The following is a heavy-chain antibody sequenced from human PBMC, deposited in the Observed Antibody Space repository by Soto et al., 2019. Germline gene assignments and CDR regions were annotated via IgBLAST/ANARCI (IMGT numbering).Heavy chain of an antibody. CDR1: GFIFSEST. J-gene: IGHJ4*02. CDR2: VSTSGRST. Sequence: HPGGSLRLSCSASGFIFSESTIYWVRQVPGKGLEAISAVSTSGRSTYYADSVKGRFTISRDFAKNSLFLQMNSLRAEDTALYYCAREWRGGCVDYWGQGTLVTVSS. D-gene: IGHD2-15*01. CDR3: AREWRGGCVDY. V-gene: IGHV3-48*03.